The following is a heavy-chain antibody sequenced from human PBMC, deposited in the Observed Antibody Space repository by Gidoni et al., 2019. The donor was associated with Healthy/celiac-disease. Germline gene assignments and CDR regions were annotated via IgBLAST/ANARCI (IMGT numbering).Heavy chain of an antibody. CDR1: CFTFTSYA. D-gene: IGHD2-2*01. J-gene: IGHJ4*02. V-gene: IGHV3-23*01. CDR3: AKEREDIVVVPAAYFDY. CDR2: ISGIGGST. Sequence: EVQLLESGGGLVQPGGSLRLSCAASCFTFTSYAMSWVRPAPGKGLEWVSAISGIGGSTYYADSVKGRFTISRDNSKNTLYLQMNSLRAEDTAVYYCAKEREDIVVVPAAYFDYWGQGTLVTVSS.